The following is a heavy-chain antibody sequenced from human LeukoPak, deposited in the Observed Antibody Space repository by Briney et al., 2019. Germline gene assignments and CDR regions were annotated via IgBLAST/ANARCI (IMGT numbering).Heavy chain of an antibody. D-gene: IGHD3-10*01. Sequence: SETLSLTCSVSGGPISSGGYYWSWIRQHPGMDLEWIGHVYRSGTTYYNPSLKSRVTISADTSKNQFSLKLNSVTAADTAVYFCARWAVRGVVNFDYWGQGIRVTVSS. J-gene: IGHJ4*02. CDR2: VYRSGTT. V-gene: IGHV4-31*03. CDR1: GGPISSGGYY. CDR3: ARWAVRGVVNFDY.